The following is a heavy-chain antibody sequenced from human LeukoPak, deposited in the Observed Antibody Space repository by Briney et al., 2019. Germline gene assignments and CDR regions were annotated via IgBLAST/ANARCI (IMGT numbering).Heavy chain of an antibody. CDR1: GYTFTSYG. J-gene: IGHJ4*02. V-gene: IGHV1-18*01. Sequence: EASVKVSCRASGYTFTSYGISWVRKAPGQGLEWMGWISAYNGNTNYAQKLQGRVTMTTDTSTSTAYMELRSLRSDDTAVYYCARVREPLLVDYWGQGTLVTVSS. CDR3: ARVREPLLVDY. D-gene: IGHD6-6*01. CDR2: ISAYNGNT.